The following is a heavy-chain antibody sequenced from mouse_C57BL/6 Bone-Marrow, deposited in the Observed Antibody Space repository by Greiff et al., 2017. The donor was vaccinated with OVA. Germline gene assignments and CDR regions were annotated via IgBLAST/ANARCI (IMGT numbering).Heavy chain of an antibody. CDR3: GRKGDY. CDR2: IYPRSGNT. J-gene: IGHJ2*01. CDR1: GYTFTSYG. Sequence: VQLQQSGAELARPGASVKLSCKASGYTFTSYGISWVKQRTGQGLEWIGVIYPRSGNTYYNEKFKGKATLTADKSSSTAYMERRSLTSEDSAVYFGGRKGDYWGQGTTLTVSS. V-gene: IGHV1-81*01.